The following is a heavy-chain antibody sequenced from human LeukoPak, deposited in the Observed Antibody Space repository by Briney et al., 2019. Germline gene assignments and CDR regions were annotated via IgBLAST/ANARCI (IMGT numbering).Heavy chain of an antibody. CDR2: IYYSGTT. D-gene: IGHD6-13*01. J-gene: IGHJ2*01. CDR3: ARGPSSSWFKYFDL. Sequence: SETLSLTCTVSGGSISPYYWSWIRQPPGKGLEWIGYIYYSGTTSYNPSLKSRVTISLDTSKNQFSLKLTSVTAADTAVYYCARGPSSSWFKYFDLWGRGTLVTVSS. CDR1: GGSISPYY. V-gene: IGHV4-59*01.